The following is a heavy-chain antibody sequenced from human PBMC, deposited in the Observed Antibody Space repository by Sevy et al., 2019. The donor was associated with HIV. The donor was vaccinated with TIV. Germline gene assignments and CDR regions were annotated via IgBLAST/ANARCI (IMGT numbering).Heavy chain of an antibody. CDR1: GYTFTALD. D-gene: IGHD6-13*01. Sequence: ASVKVSCKASGYTFTALDINWVRQATGQGLEWMGWMNPNTGQTAYSQRFQGRVTMTRDTSISTAYMELHSLRSDDTAIYYCARGIAAGVDYWGQGTQVTVSS. V-gene: IGHV1-8*01. CDR2: MNPNTGQT. CDR3: ARGIAAGVDY. J-gene: IGHJ4*02.